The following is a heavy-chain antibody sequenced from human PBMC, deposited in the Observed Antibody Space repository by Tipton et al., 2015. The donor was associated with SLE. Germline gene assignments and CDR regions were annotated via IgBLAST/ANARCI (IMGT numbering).Heavy chain of an antibody. D-gene: IGHD3-22*01. CDR3: ARDRFLNYYDSSGYSLSPRYFDL. V-gene: IGHV3-11*05. J-gene: IGHJ2*01. CDR2: ISSSSSYT. Sequence: SLRLSCAASGFTFSDYYMSWIRQAPGKGLEWVSYISSSSSYTNYADSVKGRFTISRDNAKNSLYLQMNSLRAEDTAVYYCARDRFLNYYDSSGYSLSPRYFDLWGRGTLVTVSS. CDR1: GFTFSDYY.